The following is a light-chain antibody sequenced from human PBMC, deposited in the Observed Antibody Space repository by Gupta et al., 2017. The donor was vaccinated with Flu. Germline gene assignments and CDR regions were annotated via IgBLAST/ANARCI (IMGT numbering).Light chain of an antibody. Sequence: IVLTQSPGALSLSPGERATLSCRASQSVSSTYLAWYQQKPGQAPRILIYGASNSATGIPYRFSGSGSGTDFTLISSRLEPEDFAVYYCQQYGSSPRTFGQGTKVEIK. V-gene: IGKV3-20*01. CDR3: QQYGSSPRT. CDR1: QSVSSTY. J-gene: IGKJ1*01. CDR2: GAS.